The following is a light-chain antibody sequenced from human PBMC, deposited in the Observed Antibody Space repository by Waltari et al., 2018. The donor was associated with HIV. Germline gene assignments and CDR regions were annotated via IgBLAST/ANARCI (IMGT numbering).Light chain of an antibody. V-gene: IGLV2-8*01. CDR2: EVN. CDR3: TSYAGINPVA. CDR1: SSDVGRYDH. Sequence: QSALTQPPSASGSPGQSVTIPCPGTSSDVGRYDHVSWYQQHPGKAPKLLIYEVNKRPSGVPDRFSGSKSGNTASLTVSGLQAEDEAEYSCTSYAGINPVAFGGGTKLTVL. J-gene: IGLJ2*01.